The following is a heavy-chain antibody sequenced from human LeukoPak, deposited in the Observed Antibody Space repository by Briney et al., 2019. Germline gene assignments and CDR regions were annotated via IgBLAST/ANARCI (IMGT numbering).Heavy chain of an antibody. CDR1: GGTFSSYA. D-gene: IGHD3-10*01. CDR3: ARLAITMVRGGPYYYYGMDV. CDR2: IIPILGIA. Sequence: SVKVSCKASGGTFSSYAISWVRQAPGQGLEWMGRIIPILGIANYAQKFQGRVTITADKSTSTAYMELSSLRSEDTAVYYCARLAITMVRGGPYYYYGMDVWGQGTTVTVSS. J-gene: IGHJ6*02. V-gene: IGHV1-69*04.